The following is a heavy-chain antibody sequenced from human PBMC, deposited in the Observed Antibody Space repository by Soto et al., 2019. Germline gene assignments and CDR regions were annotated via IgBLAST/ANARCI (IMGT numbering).Heavy chain of an antibody. J-gene: IGHJ4*02. Sequence: SETLSLTCSVSGVSGASYTWSWVRQPANKGLEWIGRVFSSVGATYNPPLKSRVSISMDTAENRISLKLDSVTAADAGVYFGARDGMTTGDTWGPGTLVTVSS. V-gene: IGHV4-4*07. CDR3: ARDGMTTGDT. CDR2: VFSSVGA. D-gene: IGHD2-21*02. CDR1: GVSGASYT.